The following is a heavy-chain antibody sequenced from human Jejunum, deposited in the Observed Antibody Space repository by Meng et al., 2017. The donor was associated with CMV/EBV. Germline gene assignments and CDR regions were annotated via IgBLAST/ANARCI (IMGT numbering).Heavy chain of an antibody. V-gene: IGHV4-59*01. D-gene: IGHD5-12*01. CDR1: GGSISPYY. CDR2: IHYSGTP. CDR3: ARALGDIVAADGMDV. J-gene: IGHJ6*02. Sequence: SGGSISPYYGRWIRQSPEKGLEWIGYIHYSGTPNYNPSLNSRVTISVDMSKNQFSLKVTSVTAADTAVYFCARALGDIVAADGMDVWGQGTTVTVSS.